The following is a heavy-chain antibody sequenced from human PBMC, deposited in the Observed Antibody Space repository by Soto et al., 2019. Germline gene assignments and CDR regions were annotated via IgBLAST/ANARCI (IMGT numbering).Heavy chain of an antibody. Sequence: QVQLQESGPGLVKPSQTLSLTCTVSGVSISSGGYYWSWIRQHPGKGLEWIGYIYYSGSTSYNPSLKSRVTISIETSKNQFSLKLSSVTAADTAVYYCARDWGYGSGSYRFDYWGQGTLVTVSS. J-gene: IGHJ4*02. V-gene: IGHV4-31*03. CDR3: ARDWGYGSGSYRFDY. CDR1: GVSISSGGYY. CDR2: IYYSGST. D-gene: IGHD3-10*01.